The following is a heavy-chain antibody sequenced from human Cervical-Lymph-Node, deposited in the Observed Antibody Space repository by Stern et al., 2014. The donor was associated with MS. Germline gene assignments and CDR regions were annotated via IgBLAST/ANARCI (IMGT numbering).Heavy chain of an antibody. V-gene: IGHV3-30*04. D-gene: IGHD6-6*01. CDR3: ARDCGSSSSFCFDY. CDR2: ISYDGSNK. Sequence: VQLVESGGGVVQPGRSLRLSCAASGFTFSSYAMHWVRQAPGKGLEWVAVISYDGSNKYYAASVKGRFTISRDNSKNTLYLQMNSLRAEDTAVYYCARDCGSSSSFCFDYWGQGTLVTVSS. J-gene: IGHJ4*02. CDR1: GFTFSSYA.